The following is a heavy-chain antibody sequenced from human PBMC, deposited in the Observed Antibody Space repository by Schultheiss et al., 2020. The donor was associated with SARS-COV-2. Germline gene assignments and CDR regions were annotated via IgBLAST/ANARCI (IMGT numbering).Heavy chain of an antibody. CDR1: GFTFSSYS. Sequence: GGSLRLSCAASGFTFSSYSMNWVRQAPGKGLEWVSAISGSGGSTYYADSVKGRFTISRDNSKNTLYLQMNSLRAEDTAVYYCAKGRVAGPDYWGQGTLVTASS. CDR2: ISGSGGST. V-gene: IGHV3-23*01. CDR3: AKGRVAGPDY. J-gene: IGHJ4*02. D-gene: IGHD6-19*01.